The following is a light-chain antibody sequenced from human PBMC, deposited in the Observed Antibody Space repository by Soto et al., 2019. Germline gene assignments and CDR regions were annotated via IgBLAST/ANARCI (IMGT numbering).Light chain of an antibody. V-gene: IGKV3-20*01. Sequence: EIVLTQSPGTLSLSPGERATLSCRASQSVDSASLVWYQQKPGQAPRLLIYGAFIRAADNPDRFTGSGSGTDFTLTISRLEPEDFAAYYCQQYGSPRYTFGQGTMLEIK. CDR2: GAF. CDR3: QQYGSPRYT. J-gene: IGKJ2*01. CDR1: QSVDSAS.